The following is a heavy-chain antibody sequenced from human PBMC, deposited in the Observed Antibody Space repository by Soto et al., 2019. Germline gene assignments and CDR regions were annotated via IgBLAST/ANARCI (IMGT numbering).Heavy chain of an antibody. D-gene: IGHD1-1*01. J-gene: IGHJ5*02. V-gene: IGHV1-69*06. Sequence: SVKVSCKASGGTFSSYAISWVRQAPGQGLEWMGGIIPIFGTANYAQKFQGRVTITADKSTSTAYMELSSLRSEDTAVYYCCRGLERRVNWFDPWGKGTLVTVSS. CDR2: IIPIFGTA. CDR1: GGTFSSYA. CDR3: CRGLERRVNWFDP.